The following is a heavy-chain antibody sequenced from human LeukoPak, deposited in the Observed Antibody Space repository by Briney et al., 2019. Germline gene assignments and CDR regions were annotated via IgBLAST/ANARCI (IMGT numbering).Heavy chain of an antibody. Sequence: SGGSLRLSCAASGFAFSTYAVSWVRGAPGKGLDWVSSISNSSWYIYYADSVKGRFTITRDNAKNSLYLQMNSLRAEDTAVYYCASMGWAAAGDKGGYFDYWGQGTLVTVSS. V-gene: IGHV3-21*01. J-gene: IGHJ4*02. CDR1: GFAFSTYA. D-gene: IGHD6-13*01. CDR2: ISNSSWYI. CDR3: ASMGWAAAGDKGGYFDY.